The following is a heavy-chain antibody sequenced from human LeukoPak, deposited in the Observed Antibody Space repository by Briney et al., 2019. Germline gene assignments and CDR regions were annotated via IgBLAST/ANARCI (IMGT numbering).Heavy chain of an antibody. V-gene: IGHV1-2*02. CDR1: GYTFTGYY. CDR2: INPNSGGT. CDR3: ARVLLPSYDFWSGDAFDI. D-gene: IGHD3-3*01. Sequence: ASVKVSCKASGYTFTGYYMHWVRQAPGQGLEWMGWINPNSGGTNYALKFQGRVTMTSDTSISTAYMELSRLRSDDTAVYYCARVLLPSYDFWSGDAFDIWGQGTMVTVSS. J-gene: IGHJ3*02.